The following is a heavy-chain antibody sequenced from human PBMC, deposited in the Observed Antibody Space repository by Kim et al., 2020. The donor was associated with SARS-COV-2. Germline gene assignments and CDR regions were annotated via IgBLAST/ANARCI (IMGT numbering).Heavy chain of an antibody. Sequence: GGSLRLSCAASGFTFSSYGMHWVRQAPGKGLEWVAVIWYDGSNKYYADSVKGRFTISRDNSKNTLYLQMNSLRAEDTALYYCARDLGRDGYNWGPSYWGQGTLVTVSS. CDR1: GFTFSSYG. V-gene: IGHV3-33*01. CDR3: ARDLGRDGYNWGPSY. J-gene: IGHJ4*02. D-gene: IGHD5-12*01. CDR2: IWYDGSNK.